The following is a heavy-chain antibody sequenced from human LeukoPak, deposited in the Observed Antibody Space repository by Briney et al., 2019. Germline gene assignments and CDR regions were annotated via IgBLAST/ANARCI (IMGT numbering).Heavy chain of an antibody. V-gene: IGHV3-30*02. CDR1: GFTFSSYG. Sequence: GGSLRLSCAASGFTFSSYGMHWVRQAPGKGLEWVAFIRYDGSNKYYADSVKGRFTISRDNSKNTLYLQMNSLRAEDTAVYYCAREYSLLWFGELSGPMDVWGKGTTVTISS. CDR3: AREYSLLWFGELSGPMDV. CDR2: IRYDGSNK. J-gene: IGHJ6*03. D-gene: IGHD3-10*01.